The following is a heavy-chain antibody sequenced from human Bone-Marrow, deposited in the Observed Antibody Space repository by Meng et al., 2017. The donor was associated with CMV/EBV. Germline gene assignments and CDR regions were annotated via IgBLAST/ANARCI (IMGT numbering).Heavy chain of an antibody. D-gene: IGHD3-10*01. CDR3: ARVRSSAGESLDY. J-gene: IGHJ4*02. Sequence: GGSLRLSCAASGFTFSSYWMSWVRQAPGKGLEWVANIKQDGSEKYYVDSVKGRFTISRDNAKNSLFLLMNSLRAEDTAVYYCARVRSSAGESLDYWGQRTLVTVSS. CDR1: GFTFSSYW. CDR2: IKQDGSEK. V-gene: IGHV3-7*01.